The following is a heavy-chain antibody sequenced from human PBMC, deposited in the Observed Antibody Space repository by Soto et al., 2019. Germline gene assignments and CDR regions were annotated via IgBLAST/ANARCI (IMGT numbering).Heavy chain of an antibody. Sequence: DVQLLESGGGLVQPGGSRRLSCAASGFTFRSYAMSWVRQAPGKGREWVSGISGSGISTHYADSVKGRFTVSRDNSKNTLYLQMNSLRAEDTAVYNCAKEPVGPDWYFDLWGRGTLVTVSS. CDR1: GFTFRSYA. J-gene: IGHJ2*01. CDR3: AKEPVGPDWYFDL. V-gene: IGHV3-23*01. CDR2: ISGSGIST.